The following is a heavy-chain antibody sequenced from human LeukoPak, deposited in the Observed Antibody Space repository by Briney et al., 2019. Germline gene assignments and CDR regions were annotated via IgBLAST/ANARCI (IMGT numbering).Heavy chain of an antibody. J-gene: IGHJ3*02. V-gene: IGHV4-34*03. D-gene: IGHD4-17*01. CDR1: GGSFRGYY. CDR3: WDTTVTSTTDAFDI. CDR2: INHSGST. Sequence: PSETLSLTCAVYGGSFRGYYWSWIRQPPGKGLEWIGEINHSGSTKYNPSFKSRVTISLGTSKNHISLKLSSVTAPDTAGYYCWDTTVTSTTDAFDIWGQGTMVTVSS.